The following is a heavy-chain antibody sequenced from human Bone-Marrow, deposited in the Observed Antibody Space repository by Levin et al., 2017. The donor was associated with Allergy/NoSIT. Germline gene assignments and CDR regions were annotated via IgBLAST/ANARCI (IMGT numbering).Heavy chain of an antibody. CDR1: GFIFADYA. Sequence: GESLKISCKISGFIFADYAMNWVRQAPGRGLEWVSSITSSSSYIYYADSVKGRFTITRDNAKNSLYLQMNSLRAEDTAVYYCARGLEYSGLPWGQGTLVIVSS. D-gene: IGHD5-12*01. V-gene: IGHV3-21*01. CDR2: ITSSSSYI. J-gene: IGHJ5*02. CDR3: ARGLEYSGLP.